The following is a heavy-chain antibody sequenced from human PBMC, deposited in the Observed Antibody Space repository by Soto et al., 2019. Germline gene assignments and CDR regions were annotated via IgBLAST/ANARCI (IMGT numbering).Heavy chain of an antibody. D-gene: IGHD2-15*01. CDR2: ISYDGSNK. CDR3: ARAPRYIVVVVAATLLLGGCGMDV. CDR1: GFTFSSYA. V-gene: IGHV3-30-3*01. Sequence: QVQLVECGGCVVQPGRSLRLSCAASGFTFSSYAMHCVRQAPGKGLEWVAVISYDGSNKYYADSVKGRFTRTRDNSKSPLYLPMSSMRGESTAVYYCARAPRYIVVVVAATLLLGGCGMDVWGRGTTIPDSS. J-gene: IGHJ6*02.